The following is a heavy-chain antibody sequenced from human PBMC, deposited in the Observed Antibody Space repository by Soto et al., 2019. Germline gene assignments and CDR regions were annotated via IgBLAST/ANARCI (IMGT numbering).Heavy chain of an antibody. V-gene: IGHV4-30-4*08. CDR2: IYYSGST. D-gene: IGHD2-21*01. CDR3: ARVGHINWFDP. Sequence: SETLSLTCTVSGGSISSGGYYWSWIRQHPGKGLEWIGYIYYSGSTYYNPSLKSRVTISVDTSKNQFSLKLSSVTAADTAVYYCARVGHINWFDPWGQGTLVTVSS. J-gene: IGHJ5*02. CDR1: GGSISSGGYY.